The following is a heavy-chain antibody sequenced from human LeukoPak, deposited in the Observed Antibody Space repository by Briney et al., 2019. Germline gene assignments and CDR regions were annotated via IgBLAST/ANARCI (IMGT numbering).Heavy chain of an antibody. J-gene: IGHJ4*02. CDR1: GGSISSYY. D-gene: IGHD3-10*01. V-gene: IGHV4-59*12. CDR3: ARDGSGSYYIF. Sequence: SEPLSLPFTVSGGSISSYYWSWIRRPPGKGLEWIGYIYYSGSTNYNPSLKSRVTISVDTSKNQFSLKLSSVTAADTAVYYCARDGSGSYYIFWGQGTLVTVSS. CDR2: IYYSGST.